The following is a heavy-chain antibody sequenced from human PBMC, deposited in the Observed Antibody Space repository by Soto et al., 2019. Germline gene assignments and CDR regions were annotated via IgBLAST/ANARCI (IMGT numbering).Heavy chain of an antibody. D-gene: IGHD2-21*02. Sequence: GGSLRLSCAASGFTFSNYAINWVRQAPGKGLEWVAVISYDGSNKYYADSVKGRFTISRGSSKNTLYLQMNSLRTEDTAVYYCARGPPEAYCGGDCSTGLDVWGQGTTVTVSS. CDR3: ARGPPEAYCGGDCSTGLDV. CDR2: ISYDGSNK. CDR1: GFTFSNYA. V-gene: IGHV3-30-3*01. J-gene: IGHJ6*02.